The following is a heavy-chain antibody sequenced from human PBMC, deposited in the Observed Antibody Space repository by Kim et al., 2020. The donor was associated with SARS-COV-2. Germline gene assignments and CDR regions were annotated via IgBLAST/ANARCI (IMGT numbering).Heavy chain of an antibody. J-gene: IGHJ4*02. D-gene: IGHD1-26*01. CDR2: TRNKANSYTT. CDR1: GFTFSDHY. Sequence: GGSLRLSCAASGFTFSDHYMDWVRQAPGKGLEWVGRTRNKANSYTTEYAASVKGRFTISRDDSKNSLYLQMNSLKTEDTAVYYCARIVGTHFDYWGQGTLVTVSS. V-gene: IGHV3-72*01. CDR3: ARIVGTHFDY.